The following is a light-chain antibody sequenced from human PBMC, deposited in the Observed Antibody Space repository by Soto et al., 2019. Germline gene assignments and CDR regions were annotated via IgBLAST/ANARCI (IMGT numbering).Light chain of an antibody. J-gene: IGKJ4*01. CDR3: QQYGSSPLT. V-gene: IGKV3-20*01. CDR1: QSVSSSY. Sequence: EIVLTQSPGTLSLSPGERATLSCRASQSVSSSYLAWHQQKPGQAPKVLIYRASSRATGIPDRFSGSGSGTDFTLTISRLEPEDFAVYYCQQYGSSPLTFGGGTKV. CDR2: RAS.